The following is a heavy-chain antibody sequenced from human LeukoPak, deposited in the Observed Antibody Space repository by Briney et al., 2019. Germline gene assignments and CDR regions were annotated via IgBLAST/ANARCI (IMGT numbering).Heavy chain of an antibody. CDR1: GGSIRSYY. CDR2: IYYSGST. D-gene: IGHD3-16*01. V-gene: IGHV4-59*01. Sequence: PSETLYLTCTVSGGSIRSYYWSWIRQPPGKGLEWSGYIYYSGSTNYNPSLKSRGTISVDTSKNQFSLKLSSVTAADTAVYYCARGSTYDYPTHSWGQGTLVTVSS. J-gene: IGHJ4*02. CDR3: ARGSTYDYPTHS.